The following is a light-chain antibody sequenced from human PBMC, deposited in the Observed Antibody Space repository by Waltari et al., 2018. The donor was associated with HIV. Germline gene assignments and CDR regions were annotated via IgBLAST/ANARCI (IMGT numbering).Light chain of an antibody. J-gene: IGLJ3*02. CDR3: QVWDTSRDHPL. CDR2: ENI. CDR1: DIGNKS. V-gene: IGLV3-21*02. Sequence: SYVLSQPPSVSVAPGQTARIPCWGNDIGNKSVQWYQQRAGQAPVLVVSENIDRPSGIPARFSGSNSENTDTLSISCVEAGDEDGDEADYYCQVWDTSRDHPLFGGGTKLTVL.